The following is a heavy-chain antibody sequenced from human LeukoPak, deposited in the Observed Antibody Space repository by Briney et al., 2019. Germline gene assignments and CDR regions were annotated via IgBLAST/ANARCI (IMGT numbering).Heavy chain of an antibody. D-gene: IGHD3-9*01. Sequence: ASVKVSCKASGYTFTSYGISWVRQAPGQGLEWMGWISAYNGNTNYAQKLQGRVTMTTDTSTSTAYMELRSLRSDDTAVYYCARTYVLRYFDWTGPAADYWGQGTLVTVSS. V-gene: IGHV1-18*01. CDR2: ISAYNGNT. CDR3: ARTYVLRYFDWTGPAADY. CDR1: GYTFTSYG. J-gene: IGHJ4*02.